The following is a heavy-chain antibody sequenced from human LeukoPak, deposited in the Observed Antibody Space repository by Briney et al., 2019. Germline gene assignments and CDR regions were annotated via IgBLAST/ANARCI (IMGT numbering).Heavy chain of an antibody. V-gene: IGHV3-9*01. D-gene: IGHD5-18*01. J-gene: IGHJ4*02. CDR2: ISWNSGSI. Sequence: GGSLRLSCAASGFTFDDYAMHWVRQAPGKGLEWVSGISWNSGSIGYADSVKGRFTISRDNAKNSLYLQMNSLRAEDTALYYCAKGSVLSQLWVRGPFDYWGQGTLVTVSS. CDR3: AKGSVLSQLWVRGPFDY. CDR1: GFTFDDYA.